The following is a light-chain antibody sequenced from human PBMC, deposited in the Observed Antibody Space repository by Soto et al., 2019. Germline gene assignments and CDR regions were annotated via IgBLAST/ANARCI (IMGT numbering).Light chain of an antibody. Sequence: EVVMTQSPATLSVSPGERATLSCRASQTVRDNLGWYQQKPGQPPWLLIYGATTRATGIPARFSGSGSGTEFTLTISSLQSEDFAVYYCQQYNNWPLTFGGGTKVEIK. CDR2: GAT. J-gene: IGKJ4*01. CDR1: QTVRDN. CDR3: QQYNNWPLT. V-gene: IGKV3D-15*01.